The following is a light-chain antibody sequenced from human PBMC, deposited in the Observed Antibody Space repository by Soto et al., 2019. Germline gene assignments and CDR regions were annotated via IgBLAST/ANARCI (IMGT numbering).Light chain of an antibody. Sequence: EIVLTQSPGTLSLSPGERATLSCRASQSDSSRFLAWYQQKPGQAPMLLIHSTFRRDTGIPDRFSGSGSGTDFTLTISRLEPEDYAVYYCQLYGSSWTFGQGTKMEIK. CDR1: QSDSSRF. CDR2: STF. J-gene: IGKJ1*01. CDR3: QLYGSSWT. V-gene: IGKV3-20*01.